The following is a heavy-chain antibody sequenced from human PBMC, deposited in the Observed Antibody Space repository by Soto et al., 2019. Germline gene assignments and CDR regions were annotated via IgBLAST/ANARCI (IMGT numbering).Heavy chain of an antibody. J-gene: IGHJ4*02. V-gene: IGHV4-4*02. CDR3: ARSRRYQYDSSEGNFDY. Sequence: QVQLQESGPGLVKPSGTLSLTCAVSGVSISSNNWWSWVRQPPGKGLAWIGEMYPTGSTNYNPSLKRRLTISVDKSKNHFSPELNSGTAADTAVYYCARSRRYQYDSSEGNFDYWGQGTLVTVSS. CDR2: MYPTGST. CDR1: GVSISSNNW. D-gene: IGHD3-22*01.